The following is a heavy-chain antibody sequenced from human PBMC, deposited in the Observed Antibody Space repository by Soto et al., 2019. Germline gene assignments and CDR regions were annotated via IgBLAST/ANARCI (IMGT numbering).Heavy chain of an antibody. J-gene: IGHJ2*01. D-gene: IGHD6-13*01. V-gene: IGHV3-11*05. CDR1: GFTFSDYY. CDR3: ARTIAAAGGRRYFDL. Sequence: QVQLVESGGGLVKPGGSLRLSCAASGFTFSDYYMSWIRQAPGKGLEWVSYISSSSSYTNYADSVKGRFTISRDNAKNSLYLQRNSRRAEDTAVYYCARTIAAAGGRRYFDLWGRGTLVTVSS. CDR2: ISSSSSYT.